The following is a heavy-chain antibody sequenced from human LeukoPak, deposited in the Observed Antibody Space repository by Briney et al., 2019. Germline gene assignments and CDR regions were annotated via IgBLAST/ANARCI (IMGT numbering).Heavy chain of an antibody. CDR1: GYTLTGYY. CDR3: ARVASGSYAFDY. CDR2: ISAYNGNT. J-gene: IGHJ4*02. V-gene: IGHV1-18*04. Sequence: SVKVSCKASGYTLTGYYMHWVRQAPGQGLEWMGWISAYNGNTNYAQKLQGRVTMTTDTSTSTAYMELRSLKSDDTAVYYCARVASGSYAFDYWGQGTLVTVSS. D-gene: IGHD1-26*01.